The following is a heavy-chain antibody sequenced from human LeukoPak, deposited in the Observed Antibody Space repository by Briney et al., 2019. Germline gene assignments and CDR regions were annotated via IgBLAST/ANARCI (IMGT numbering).Heavy chain of an antibody. CDR3: ARLYDFSPPNWFDP. V-gene: IGHV1-69*13. J-gene: IGHJ5*02. CDR2: IIPIFGTA. Sequence: ASVKVSYKASGGTFSSYAISWVRQAPGQGLEWMGGIIPIFGTANYAQKFQGRVTITADESTSTAYMELSSLRSEDTAVYYCARLYDFSPPNWFDPWGQGTLVTVSS. D-gene: IGHD3-3*01. CDR1: GGTFSSYA.